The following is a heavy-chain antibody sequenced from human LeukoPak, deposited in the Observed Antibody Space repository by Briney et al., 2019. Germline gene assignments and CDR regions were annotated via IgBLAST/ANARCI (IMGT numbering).Heavy chain of an antibody. V-gene: IGHV3-30*02. D-gene: IGHD2-2*01. CDR3: AKDQCSNTRCYGSPGY. Sequence: GESLRLSCEASGFSFSNYDMHWVRQAPGKGLEWVAFIRHDGSDQRYAESVKGRFIISRDNSKNTLYLQMNSLRPEDAGVFYCAKDQCSNTRCYGSPGYWGQGTLVTVSS. J-gene: IGHJ4*02. CDR2: IRHDGSDQ. CDR1: GFSFSNYD.